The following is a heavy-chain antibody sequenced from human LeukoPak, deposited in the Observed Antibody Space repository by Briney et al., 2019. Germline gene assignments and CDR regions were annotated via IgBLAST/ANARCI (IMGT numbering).Heavy chain of an antibody. CDR2: INPDGSDK. CDR1: GFTIRNYW. D-gene: IGHD1-7*01. Sequence: PGGALRLSCTASGFTIRNYWMNWVRQAPGKVLEWVANINPDGSDKRYVDSVNGRFTISRDNAKPSLVLQMDILRADATAVYYCARVIGTDEGADYWGQGTLVTVST. J-gene: IGHJ4*02. CDR3: ARVIGTDEGADY. V-gene: IGHV3-7*04.